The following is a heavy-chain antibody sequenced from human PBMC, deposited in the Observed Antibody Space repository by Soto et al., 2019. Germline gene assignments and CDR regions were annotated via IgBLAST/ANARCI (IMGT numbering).Heavy chain of an antibody. J-gene: IGHJ3*02. CDR2: IYPNTGGT. V-gene: IGHV1-2*02. Sequence: QVQLVQSGAEVKKPGASLKVSCKASGYTFTGHYIHWVRQAPGQGLEWVGWIYPNTGGTNYAQRFQGRVTMTRDTSISTVYMELSRLRSDDTAVYYCARDSHYDILTGYSRNAFDIWGQGTMVTVSS. CDR3: ARDSHYDILTGYSRNAFDI. CDR1: GYTFTGHY. D-gene: IGHD3-9*01.